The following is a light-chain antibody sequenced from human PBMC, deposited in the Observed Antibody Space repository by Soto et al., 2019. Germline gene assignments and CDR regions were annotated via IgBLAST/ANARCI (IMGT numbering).Light chain of an antibody. J-gene: IGLJ1*01. Sequence: QSALTQPASVSGSPGQSIAISCTGTSSDVGGYDYVSWYQQHPDKAPKLMIYEVTKRPSGVSNRFSGSKSGNTASLTISGLQPEDEADYYCSSHTCGSTRVFGSGTKLTVL. V-gene: IGLV2-14*01. CDR3: SSHTCGSTRV. CDR1: SSDVGGYDY. CDR2: EVT.